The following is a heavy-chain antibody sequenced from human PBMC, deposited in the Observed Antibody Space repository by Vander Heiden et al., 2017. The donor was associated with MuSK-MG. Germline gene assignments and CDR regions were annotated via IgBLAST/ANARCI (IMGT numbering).Heavy chain of an antibody. CDR1: GFTFSSYG. CDR2: IWYDGSSK. J-gene: IGHJ4*02. D-gene: IGHD2-21*02. Sequence: QVQLVEAGGGVVQPGRSLRLSCAASGFTFSSYGMHWVRQAPGKGLEWVAVIWYDGSSKYYADSVKGRFTISRDNSKNTLYLQMNSLRAEDTAVYYCAKDHYGGNSLDYWGQGTLVTVSS. CDR3: AKDHYGGNSLDY. V-gene: IGHV3-33*06.